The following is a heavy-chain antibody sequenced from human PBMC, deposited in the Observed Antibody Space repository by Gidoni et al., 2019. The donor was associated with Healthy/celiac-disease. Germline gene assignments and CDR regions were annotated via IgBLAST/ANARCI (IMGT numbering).Heavy chain of an antibody. J-gene: IGHJ3*02. D-gene: IGHD2-21*02. CDR3: ASLPLLDAFDI. Sequence: QLPLQESGPGLLKPSETLSLPCTVSGGSINSSSYYWGWIRQPPGKGLEWIGSIYYSGSTYYNPSLKSRVTISVDTSKNQFSLKLSSVTAADTAVYYCASLPLLDAFDIWGQGTMVTVSS. CDR1: GGSINSSSYY. V-gene: IGHV4-39*01. CDR2: IYYSGST.